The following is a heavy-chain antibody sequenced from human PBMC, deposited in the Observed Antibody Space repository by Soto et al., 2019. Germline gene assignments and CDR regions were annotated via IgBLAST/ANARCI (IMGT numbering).Heavy chain of an antibody. CDR2: MNPNSGET. D-gene: IGHD2-15*01. Sequence: QEQLVQSGAEVKKPGASVKVSCKTSGYTFTDYDINWVRQATGQGLEWIGWMNPNSGETGYAQKFQGRVTMTRSASLSTAYLELSSLRSEDTAVYYGARVAVAARTRWYNWFDPWGQGTLVTVSS. J-gene: IGHJ5*02. CDR1: GYTFTDYD. V-gene: IGHV1-8*01. CDR3: ARVAVAARTRWYNWFDP.